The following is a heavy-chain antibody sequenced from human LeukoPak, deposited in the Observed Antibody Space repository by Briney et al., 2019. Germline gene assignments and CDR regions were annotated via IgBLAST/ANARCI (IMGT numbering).Heavy chain of an antibody. Sequence: PSQTLSLTCTVSGGSISSGGYYWSWIRQHPGKGLEWIGYIYYSGSTYYNPSLKSRVTISVDTSKNQFSLKLSSVTAADTAVYYCARGSPAAILDGGVDYYYYMDVWGKGTTVTVSS. CDR1: GGSISSGGYY. V-gene: IGHV4-31*03. CDR3: ARGSPAAILDGGVDYYYYMDV. CDR2: IYYSGST. J-gene: IGHJ6*03. D-gene: IGHD2-2*01.